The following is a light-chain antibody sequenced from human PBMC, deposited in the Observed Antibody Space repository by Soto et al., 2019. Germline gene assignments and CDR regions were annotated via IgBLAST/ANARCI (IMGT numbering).Light chain of an antibody. V-gene: IGKV1-39*01. Sequence: DIQLTQSPSSLSASVGYRITITCLSSQSISRYLNWYQQKPGKAPKLLIFAASSLQSGVPSRFSGSRSGPDFTLTISSLQPEDFATYYCQQSYSSPPTFGQGTKVDIK. J-gene: IGKJ1*01. CDR3: QQSYSSPPT. CDR1: QSISRY. CDR2: AAS.